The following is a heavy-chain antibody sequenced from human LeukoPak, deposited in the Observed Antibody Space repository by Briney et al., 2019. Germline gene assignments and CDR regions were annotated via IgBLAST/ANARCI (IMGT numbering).Heavy chain of an antibody. V-gene: IGHV3-66*01. J-gene: IGHJ3*02. CDR2: IYSGGST. D-gene: IGHD2-8*01. CDR1: GFTVSSNY. CDR3: ARASTLPMKWAFDI. Sequence: PGGSLRLSFADSGFTVSSNYMSWVRQAPGKGLEWVTVIYSGGSTYYADSVKGRFTISRDNSKNTLYLQMNSLRAEDTAVYYCARASTLPMKWAFDIWGQGTMVTVSS.